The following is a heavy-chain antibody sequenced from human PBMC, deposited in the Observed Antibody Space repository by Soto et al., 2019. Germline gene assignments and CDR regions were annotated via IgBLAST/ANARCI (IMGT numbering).Heavy chain of an antibody. D-gene: IGHD5-12*01. J-gene: IGHJ4*02. V-gene: IGHV5-51*01. CDR2: IYPGDSDT. CDR3: ARGSSGYDLAPTNFDY. CDR1: GYSLTSYW. Sequence: PGESLKISCKGSGYSLTSYWIGWVRQMPGKGLEWMGIIYPGDSDTRYSPSFQGQVTISADKSISTAYLQWSSLKASDTAMYYCARGSSGYDLAPTNFDYWGQGTLVTVSS.